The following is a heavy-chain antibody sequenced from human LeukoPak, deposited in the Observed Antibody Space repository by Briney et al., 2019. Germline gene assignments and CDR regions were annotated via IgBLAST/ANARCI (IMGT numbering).Heavy chain of an antibody. CDR3: ARAMMVVANLWGVYDY. CDR2: LSGSGGST. CDR1: GFTFSDYT. D-gene: IGHD3-22*01. Sequence: GGSLRLSCAASGFTFSDYTINWVRQAPGKGLEWVSGLSGSGGSTYYADSVKGRFTISRDNSKNTLYLQMDSLRAEDTAVYFCARAMMVVANLWGVYDYWGQGTLATVSS. J-gene: IGHJ4*02. V-gene: IGHV3-23*01.